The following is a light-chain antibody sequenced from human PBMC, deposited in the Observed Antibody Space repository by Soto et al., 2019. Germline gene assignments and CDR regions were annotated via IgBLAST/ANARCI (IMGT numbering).Light chain of an antibody. CDR2: GAS. CDR3: QQFGSSPLA. Sequence: EIVLTQSPGTLSLSPGERATLSCRASQSVSSSYFAWYQQKPGQAPRLLIYGASSRATGIPDRVRGSGSGTDFTLTISRLEPEDFAVYYWQQFGSSPLAFGGGTKVEIK. V-gene: IGKV3-20*01. CDR1: QSVSSSY. J-gene: IGKJ4*01.